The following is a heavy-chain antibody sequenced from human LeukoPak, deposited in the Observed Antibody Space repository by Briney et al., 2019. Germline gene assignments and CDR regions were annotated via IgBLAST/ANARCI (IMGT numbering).Heavy chain of an antibody. CDR1: GFTFSSYS. CDR2: ISTSSSYI. Sequence: GGSLRLSCAASGFTFSSYSRNWVRQAPGKGLEWVSFISTSSSYIYYADSVKGRFTVSRDNAKNSLYLQMNSLRAEDTAVYHCARDLRPYSGYDNLAFDIWGQGTMVTVSS. D-gene: IGHD5-12*01. J-gene: IGHJ3*02. CDR3: ARDLRPYSGYDNLAFDI. V-gene: IGHV3-21*01.